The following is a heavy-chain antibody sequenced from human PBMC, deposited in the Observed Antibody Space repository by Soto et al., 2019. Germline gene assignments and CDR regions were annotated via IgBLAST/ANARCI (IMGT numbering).Heavy chain of an antibody. CDR3: ARDEGNIDPIVVVPAAILSNWFDP. V-gene: IGHV1-2*02. Sequence: ASVKVSCKASGYTFTGYYMHWVRQAPGQGLEWMGWINPNSGGTNYAQKFQGRVTMTRDTSISTAHMELSRLRSDDTAVYYCARDEGNIDPIVVVPAAILSNWFDPWGQGTLVTVSS. J-gene: IGHJ5*02. CDR1: GYTFTGYY. D-gene: IGHD2-2*01. CDR2: INPNSGGT.